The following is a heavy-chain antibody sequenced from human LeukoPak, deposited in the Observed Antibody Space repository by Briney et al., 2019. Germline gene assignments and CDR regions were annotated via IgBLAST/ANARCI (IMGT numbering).Heavy chain of an antibody. J-gene: IGHJ4*02. CDR2: VHYSGST. Sequence: GSLRLSCAASGFTFSSYAMSWIRQPPGKGLEWIGSVHYSGSTYYNPSLKSRVTISVDTSKNQFSLKLSSVTAADTAVYYCARDGRSDYYYDSSGNFDYWGQGTLVTVSS. D-gene: IGHD3-22*01. V-gene: IGHV4-39*07. CDR1: GFTFSSYA. CDR3: ARDGRSDYYYDSSGNFDY.